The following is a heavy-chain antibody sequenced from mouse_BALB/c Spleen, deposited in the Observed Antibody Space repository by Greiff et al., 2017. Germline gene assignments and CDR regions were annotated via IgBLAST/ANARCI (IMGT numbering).Heavy chain of an antibody. CDR2: IWTGGGT. J-gene: IGHJ2*01. CDR3: VRDGYYYFDY. D-gene: IGHD2-3*01. CDR1: GFSLTSYD. Sequence: VQGVESGPGLVAPSQSLSITCTVSGFSLTSYDISWIRQPPGKGLEWLGVIWTGGGTNYNSAFMSRLSISKDNSKSQVFLKMNSLQTDDTAIYYCVRDGYYYFDYWGQGTTLTVSS. V-gene: IGHV2-9-2*01.